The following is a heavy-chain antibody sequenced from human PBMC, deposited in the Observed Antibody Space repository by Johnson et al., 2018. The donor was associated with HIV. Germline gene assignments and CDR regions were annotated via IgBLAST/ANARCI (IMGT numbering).Heavy chain of an antibody. D-gene: IGHD3-22*01. CDR3: VFGEDYYDSGGHHHGHAAFDF. CDR2: IKEDGNKK. J-gene: IGHJ3*01. V-gene: IGHV3-7*01. CDR1: RFTFSSFC. Sequence: VQLVESGGGLVQPGGSLRLSCAASRFTFSSFCMSRVRQAPGKGLEWVANIKEDGNKKHYVDSVKGRLTVSRDNANNSLRVEDTALYYCVFGEDYYDSGGHHHGHAAFDFWGLGTMVTVSS.